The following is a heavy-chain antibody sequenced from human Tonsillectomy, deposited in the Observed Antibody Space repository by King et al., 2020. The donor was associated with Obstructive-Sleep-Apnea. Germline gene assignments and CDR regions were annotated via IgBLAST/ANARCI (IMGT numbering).Heavy chain of an antibody. J-gene: IGHJ2*01. D-gene: IGHD5-12*01. CDR1: GYRFNSYW. Sequence: QLVQSGAEVKKPGESLKISCKGSGYRFNSYWIGWVRQMPGKGLECMGMIYPGDSDTRYSPSFQGQVTISADKSISTAYLQWSSLKASDTAMYYCARQGGIGGYDWYFDLWGRGTLVTVSS. CDR2: IYPGDSDT. V-gene: IGHV5-51*01. CDR3: ARQGGIGGYDWYFDL.